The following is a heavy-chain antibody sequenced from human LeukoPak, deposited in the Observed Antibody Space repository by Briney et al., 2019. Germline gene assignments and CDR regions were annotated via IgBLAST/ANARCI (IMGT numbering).Heavy chain of an antibody. CDR3: ARNGGNSDFDY. J-gene: IGHJ4*02. Sequence: SETLSLTCAVSGGSISSSSGNCWTWVRQPPGKGLEWIGEIYHSGSTNYNPSLKSRVTMLLDKSKNQFSLKLSSVTVADTAVYYCARNGGNSDFDYWGQGTLVTVSS. D-gene: IGHD4-23*01. V-gene: IGHV4-4*02. CDR2: IYHSGST. CDR1: GGSISSSSGNC.